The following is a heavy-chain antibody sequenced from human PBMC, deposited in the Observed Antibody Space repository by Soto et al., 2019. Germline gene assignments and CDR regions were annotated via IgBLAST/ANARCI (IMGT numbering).Heavy chain of an antibody. Sequence: ASVKVSCKASGYKFTSNGISWVRQGPGQGLEWVGWINVYTGDTKYTQKLQGRVTVTTDASTSTAYMELRSLRSDDTAVYYCARHAATMYYFDSWGQGTLVTVS. V-gene: IGHV1-18*04. CDR3: ARHAATMYYFDS. CDR1: GYKFTSNG. D-gene: IGHD2-15*01. J-gene: IGHJ4*02. CDR2: INVYTGDT.